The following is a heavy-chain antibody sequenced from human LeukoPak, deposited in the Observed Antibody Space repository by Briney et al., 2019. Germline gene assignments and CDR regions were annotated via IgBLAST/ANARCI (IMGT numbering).Heavy chain of an antibody. V-gene: IGHV3-21*05. D-gene: IGHD3-10*01. J-gene: IGHJ4*02. Sequence: PGGSLRLSCAASGFTFSIYSMNWVRQAPGKGLEWVSYISSSSSYIHYTDSVKGRFTISRDNAKNSLYLQMSSLTADDTALYYCARDSAHLDYWGQGTLVTVSS. CDR3: ARDSAHLDY. CDR1: GFTFSIYS. CDR2: ISSSSSYI.